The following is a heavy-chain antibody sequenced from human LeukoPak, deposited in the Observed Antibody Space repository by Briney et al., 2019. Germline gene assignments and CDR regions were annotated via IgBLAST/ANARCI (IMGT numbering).Heavy chain of an antibody. CDR3: ARIAARQDYFDY. CDR2: ISAYNGNT. D-gene: IGHD6-6*01. Sequence: ASVKVSCKASGYTFTSYGISWVRQATGQGLEWMGWISAYNGNTNYAQKLQGRVTMTTDTSTSTAYMELRSLRSDDTAVYYWARIAARQDYFDYWGQGTVVTVSS. J-gene: IGHJ4*02. CDR1: GYTFTSYG. V-gene: IGHV1-18*01.